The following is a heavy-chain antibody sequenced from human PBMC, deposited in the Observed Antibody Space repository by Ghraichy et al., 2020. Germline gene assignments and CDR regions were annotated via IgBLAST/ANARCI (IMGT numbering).Heavy chain of an antibody. CDR2: INHSGST. CDR3: ARAPPRDGYNIYSPYYYYYYMDV. V-gene: IGHV4-34*01. D-gene: IGHD5-24*01. J-gene: IGHJ6*03. Sequence: SETLSLTCAVYGGSFSGYYWNWIRQPPGMGLEWIGEINHSGSTNYNPSLKSRVTISVDTSKNQFSLKLSSVTAADTAVYYCARAPPRDGYNIYSPYYYYYYMDVWGKGTTVTVSS. CDR1: GGSFSGYY.